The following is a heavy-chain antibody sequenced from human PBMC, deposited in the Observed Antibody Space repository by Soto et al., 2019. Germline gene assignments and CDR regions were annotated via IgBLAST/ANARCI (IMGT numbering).Heavy chain of an antibody. CDR3: ARSRIVGATTGYYYYYYGMDV. D-gene: IGHD1-26*01. CDR1: GGTFSSYA. CDR2: IIPIFGTA. V-gene: IGHV1-69*13. J-gene: IGHJ6*02. Sequence: GASVKVSCKASGGTFSSYAISWVRQAPGQGLEWMGGIIPIFGTANCAQKFQGRVTITADESTSTAYMELSSLRSEDTAVYYCARSRIVGATTGYYYYYYGMDVWGQGTTVTVS.